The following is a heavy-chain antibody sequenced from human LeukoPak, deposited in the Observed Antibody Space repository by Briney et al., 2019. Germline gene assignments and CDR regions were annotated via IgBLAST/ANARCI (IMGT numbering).Heavy chain of an antibody. CDR1: GGSFSGYY. Sequence: PSETLSPTCAVYGGSFSGYYWSWIRQPPGKGLEWIGSIYSSGSTYYNPSLKSRVTISVDTSKNQFSLKLTSVTAADTAVYYCARHYGPWGQGTLVTVSS. CDR3: ARHYGP. D-gene: IGHD3-16*01. J-gene: IGHJ5*02. V-gene: IGHV4-34*01. CDR2: IYSSGST.